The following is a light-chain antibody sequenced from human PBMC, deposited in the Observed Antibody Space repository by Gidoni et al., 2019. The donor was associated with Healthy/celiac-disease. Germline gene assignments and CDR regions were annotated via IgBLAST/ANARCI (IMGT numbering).Light chain of an antibody. J-gene: IGLJ1*01. CDR2: VGTGGIVG. CDR3: GADHGSGSNFVYV. CDR1: RGYSNYK. V-gene: IGLV9-49*01. Sequence: QPVLTQPPSASASLGASVPLTCTLGRGYSNYKVDWYQQRPGKGPRFVMRVGTGGIVGSKGDGIPDRFSVLGSGLNRYLTIKNIQEEDESDYHCGADHGSGSNFVYVFGTGTKVTVL.